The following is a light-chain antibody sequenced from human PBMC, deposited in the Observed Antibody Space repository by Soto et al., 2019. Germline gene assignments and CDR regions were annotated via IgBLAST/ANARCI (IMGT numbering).Light chain of an antibody. Sequence: QSALTQPVSVSGSPGQSITISCTGTSSDVGSYNLVSWYQQHPGKAPKLMIYEGSKRPSGVSNRFSGSKSGNTASLTISGLQAEDEADYYCCSYAGSSTHVVFGGGTKLTVL. J-gene: IGLJ2*01. CDR3: CSYAGSSTHVV. CDR1: SSDVGSYNL. V-gene: IGLV2-23*01. CDR2: EGS.